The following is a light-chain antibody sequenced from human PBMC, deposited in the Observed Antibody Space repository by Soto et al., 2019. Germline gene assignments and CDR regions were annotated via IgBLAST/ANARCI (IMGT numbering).Light chain of an antibody. V-gene: IGLV1-40*01. CDR2: GNS. Sequence: QSVLTQPPSVSGAPGQRVTISCTGSSSNIGAGYDVHWYQQLPGTAPKLLIYGNSNRPSGVPDRFSGSKSGTSASLAITGLKAEDEADYYCQSYDSSPRVVFGGGTQLTVL. CDR3: QSYDSSPRVV. J-gene: IGLJ2*01. CDR1: SSNIGAGYD.